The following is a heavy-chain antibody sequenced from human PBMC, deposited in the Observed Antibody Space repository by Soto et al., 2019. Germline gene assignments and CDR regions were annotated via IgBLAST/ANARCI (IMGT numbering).Heavy chain of an antibody. CDR3: AKWGSAATSPDAFDI. CDR1: GGSISGTTYN. J-gene: IGHJ3*02. Sequence: QLQLQESGPGLVRPSETLSLTCTVSGGSISGTTYNWGWIRQPPGKGLEWIGNIYHAGNTHYNPSIKSRVTISDDTSKNKFSLKLSSVTAADTALYYCAKWGSAATSPDAFDIWGQGTMVTVSS. D-gene: IGHD5-12*01. V-gene: IGHV4-39*01. CDR2: IYHAGNT.